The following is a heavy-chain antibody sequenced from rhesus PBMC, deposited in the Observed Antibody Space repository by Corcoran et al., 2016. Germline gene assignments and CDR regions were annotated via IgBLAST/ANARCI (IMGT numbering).Heavy chain of an antibody. CDR2: ISGSGGST. V-gene: IGHV4-173*01. J-gene: IGHJ4*01. CDR3: ARDRGRWSEEY. Sequence: QVQLQESGPGLVKPSETLSLTCAVSGGSISSDYWSWIRQPPGKGLEWIGLISGSGGSTDYHPSLKSRVTISTDTSKSQFSLRLTSVTAADTAVYYCARDRGRWSEEYWGQGVLVTVSS. CDR1: GGSISSDY. D-gene: IGHD2-39*02.